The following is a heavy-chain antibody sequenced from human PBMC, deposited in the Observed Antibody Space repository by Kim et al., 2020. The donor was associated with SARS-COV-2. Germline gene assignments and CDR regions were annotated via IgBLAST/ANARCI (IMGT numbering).Heavy chain of an antibody. J-gene: IGHJ6*02. CDR3: TSVVVPAAIAYYYYGMDV. Sequence: GGSLRLSCAASGFTFSGSAMHWVRQASGKGLEWVGRIRSKANSYATAYAASVKGRFTISRDDSKNTAYLQMNSLKTEDTAVYYCTSVVVPAAIAYYYYGMDVWGQGTTVTVSS. CDR1: GFTFSGSA. V-gene: IGHV3-73*01. CDR2: IRSKANSYAT. D-gene: IGHD2-2*02.